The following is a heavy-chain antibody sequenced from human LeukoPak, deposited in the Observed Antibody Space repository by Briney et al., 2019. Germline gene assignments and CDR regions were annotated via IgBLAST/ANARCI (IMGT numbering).Heavy chain of an antibody. J-gene: IGHJ6*04. V-gene: IGHV3-48*03. D-gene: IGHD3-10*02. CDR2: ISSSGSTI. Sequence: GGSLRLSCAASGFTFSSNEMTWVRQAPGKVLEWVSYISSSGSTIYYADSVKGRFTISRDNAKNSLYLQMNSLRAEDTAVYYCAELGITMIGGVWGKGTTVTISS. CDR1: GFTFSSNE. CDR3: AELGITMIGGV.